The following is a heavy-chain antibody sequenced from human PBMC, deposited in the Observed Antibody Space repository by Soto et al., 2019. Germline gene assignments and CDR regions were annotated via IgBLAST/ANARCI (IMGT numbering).Heavy chain of an antibody. V-gene: IGHV3-21*01. D-gene: IGHD6-19*01. CDR2: ISSSGIFT. CDR1: GFSFNSYS. J-gene: IGHJ3*01. Sequence: PGGSLRLSCAASGFSFNSYSMNWLRQAPGKGLEWVSSISSSGIFTDYADSVRGRFTISRDNAKNSLYLQMTSLSAEDTAVYYCPTSGSGWYGVDFDVWGQGTQVTVSS. CDR3: PTSGSGWYGVDFDV.